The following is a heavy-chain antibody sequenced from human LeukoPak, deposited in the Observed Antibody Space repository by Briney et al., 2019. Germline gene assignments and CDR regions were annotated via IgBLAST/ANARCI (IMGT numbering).Heavy chain of an antibody. CDR3: ARATAGTTLFEGIDY. V-gene: IGHV4-38-2*02. Sequence: SETLSLTCTVSGYSISSGYYWGWIRQPPGKGLEWIGSIYHSGSTYYNPSLKSRVTISLDTSKNQFSLKLSSVTAADTAVYYCARATAGTTLFEGIDYWGQGTLVTVSS. CDR1: GYSISSGYY. J-gene: IGHJ4*02. D-gene: IGHD1-1*01. CDR2: IYHSGST.